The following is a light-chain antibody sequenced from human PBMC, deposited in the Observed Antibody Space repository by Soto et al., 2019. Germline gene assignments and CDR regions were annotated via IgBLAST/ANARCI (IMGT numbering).Light chain of an antibody. J-gene: IGLJ3*02. Sequence: QSVLTQPASVSGSPGQSITISCTGTSSDVGGYNYVSWYQQHPGKAPKLMIYDVSNRPSGVSSRFSGSKSGNTASLTIFGLQAADEADYYCTSYTSSSTVLFGGGTKVTVL. CDR3: TSYTSSSTVL. CDR1: SSDVGGYNY. V-gene: IGLV2-14*01. CDR2: DVS.